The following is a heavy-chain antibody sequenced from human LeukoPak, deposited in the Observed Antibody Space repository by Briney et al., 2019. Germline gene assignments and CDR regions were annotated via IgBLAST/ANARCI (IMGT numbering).Heavy chain of an antibody. CDR3: AKDQADGYTNYGDY. Sequence: PGGSLRFSCAASGFTFSNYAMTWVRQAPGKGLEWVSTIRGGGTSTYYADSVKGRFTISRDNSKNMLFLQMNSLRAEDTAVYYCAKDQADGYTNYGDYWGQGTLVTVSS. CDR1: GFTFSNYA. V-gene: IGHV3-23*01. D-gene: IGHD5-24*01. CDR2: IRGGGTST. J-gene: IGHJ4*02.